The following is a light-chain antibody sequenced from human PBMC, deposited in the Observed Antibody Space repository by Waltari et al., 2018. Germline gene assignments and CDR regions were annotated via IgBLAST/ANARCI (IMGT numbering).Light chain of an antibody. CDR2: LGS. Sequence: DIVMTQSPLSLPVTPGEPASISCRSSQSLLHSNGYNYLDWYLQKPGQTPQLLIYLGSNRASGVPDRFSGSGSDTDFTLKISRVEAEDVGVYYCMQALQTPRRTFGQGTKVEIK. V-gene: IGKV2-28*01. J-gene: IGKJ1*01. CDR1: QSLLHSNGYNY. CDR3: MQALQTPRRT.